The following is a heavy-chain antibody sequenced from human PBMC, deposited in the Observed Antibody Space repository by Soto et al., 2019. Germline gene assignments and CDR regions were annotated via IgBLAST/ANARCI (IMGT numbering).Heavy chain of an antibody. J-gene: IGHJ4*02. Sequence: QVQLVESGGGVVQPGRSLSLSCAASGFTFSDYPMHWVRQAPGKGLEWVAVISYDGRVKYYVDSVKGRFTISRDHSKNTLYLQMNSLRVDDTAVYYCARDFIVGAPDYFDYWGQGTLVTVSS. D-gene: IGHD1-26*01. CDR1: GFTFSDYP. V-gene: IGHV3-30*04. CDR3: ARDFIVGAPDYFDY. CDR2: ISYDGRVK.